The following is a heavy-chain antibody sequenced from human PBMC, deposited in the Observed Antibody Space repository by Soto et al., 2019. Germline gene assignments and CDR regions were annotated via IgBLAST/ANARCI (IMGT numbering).Heavy chain of an antibody. Sequence: QVQLQESGSGLVKPSQTLVLTCTVSGDSISRDGYSWSWLRQPPGKGLEWLGYIYHSGATYYNPSLKSRVTTSVDKSKNQFSLRLASVTAADTAVYYCAREMSYYFDSWGHGTLVTVSS. V-gene: IGHV4-30-2*01. CDR2: IYHSGAT. CDR3: AREMSYYFDS. J-gene: IGHJ4*01. CDR1: GDSISRDGYS.